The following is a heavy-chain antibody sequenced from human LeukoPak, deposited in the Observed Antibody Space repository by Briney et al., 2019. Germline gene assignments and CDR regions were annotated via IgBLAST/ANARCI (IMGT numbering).Heavy chain of an antibody. V-gene: IGHV4-34*01. CDR1: GGSFSGYY. CDR3: AREVRFLERRNYYFDY. CDR2: INHSGST. J-gene: IGHJ4*02. D-gene: IGHD3-3*01. Sequence: PSETLSLTCAVYGGSFSGYYWSWIRQPPGKGLEWIGEINHSGSTNYNPPLKSRVTISVDTSKNQFSLKLSSVTAADTAVYYCAREVRFLERRNYYFDYWGQGTLVTVSS.